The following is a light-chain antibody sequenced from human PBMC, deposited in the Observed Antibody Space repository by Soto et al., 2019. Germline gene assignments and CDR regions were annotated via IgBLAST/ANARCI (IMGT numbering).Light chain of an antibody. J-gene: IGKJ4*01. V-gene: IGKV1-9*01. CDR2: AAS. Sequence: IQLTQSPSFLSAYVGDRVTITCRASQDISCHLAWYQQKPWEAPKLLIDAASILQSGVPSGFGGSVYGTEFTHTISSLQPEDFATYYCQQVTTYPLTFGGGTKVEIK. CDR3: QQVTTYPLT. CDR1: QDISCH.